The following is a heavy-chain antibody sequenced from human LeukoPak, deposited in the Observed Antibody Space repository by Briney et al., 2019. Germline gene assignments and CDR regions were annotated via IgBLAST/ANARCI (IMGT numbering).Heavy chain of an antibody. CDR1: GFTFDDYA. CDR2: ISWNSGSI. Sequence: SLRLSCAASGFTFDDYAMHWVRQAPGKGLEWVSGISWNSGSIGYADSVKGRFTISRDNAKNSLYLQMNSLRAEDTALYYCAKGEQLRGYFDYWGQGTLVTVSS. CDR3: AKGEQLRGYFDY. D-gene: IGHD6-6*01. J-gene: IGHJ4*02. V-gene: IGHV3-9*01.